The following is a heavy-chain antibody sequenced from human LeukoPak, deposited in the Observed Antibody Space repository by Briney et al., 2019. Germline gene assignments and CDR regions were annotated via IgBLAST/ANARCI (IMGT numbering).Heavy chain of an antibody. J-gene: IGHJ4*02. CDR2: ISTASVAI. V-gene: IGHV3-48*01. CDR3: AKDRLGGGVFDY. CDR1: GFTFSSYT. D-gene: IGHD2-8*02. Sequence: GESLRLSCAASGFTFSSYTMNWVRQAPGKGLEWVSCISTASVAIDYADSVKGRFTISRDNAKNSLYLQMNSLRAEDTAVYYCAKDRLGGGVFDYWGQGTLVTVSS.